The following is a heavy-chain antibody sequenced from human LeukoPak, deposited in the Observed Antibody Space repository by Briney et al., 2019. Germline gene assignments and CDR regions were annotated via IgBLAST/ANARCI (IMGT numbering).Heavy chain of an antibody. D-gene: IGHD6-13*01. CDR2: INPNSGGT. CDR1: GYTFTGYY. CDR3: ARDGYHGGRSRDYYYYMDV. Sequence: SVKVSCKASGYTFTGYYMHWVRQAPGQGLEWMGWINPNSGGTNYAQKFQGRVTMTRDTSISTAYMELSRLRSDDTAVYYCARDGYHGGRSRDYYYYMDVWGKGTTVTVSS. J-gene: IGHJ6*03. V-gene: IGHV1-2*02.